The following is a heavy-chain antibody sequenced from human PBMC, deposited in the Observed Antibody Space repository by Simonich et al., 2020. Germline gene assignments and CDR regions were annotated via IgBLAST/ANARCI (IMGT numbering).Heavy chain of an antibody. CDR1: GFTFSSYS. CDR3: ARYTSYYGSGSYYFDY. D-gene: IGHD3-10*01. J-gene: IGHJ4*02. CDR2: ISSSSSYI. V-gene: IGHV3-21*01. Sequence: GGGLVKPGGSLRLSCAASGFTFSSYSMNWVRQAPGKGLEWVSSISSSSSYIYYADSVKGRFTISRDNAKNSLYLQMNSLRAEDTAVYYCARYTSYYGSGSYYFDYWGQGTLVTVSS.